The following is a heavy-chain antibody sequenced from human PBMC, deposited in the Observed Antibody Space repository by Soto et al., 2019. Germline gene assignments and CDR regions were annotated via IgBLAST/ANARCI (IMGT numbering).Heavy chain of an antibody. CDR1: GGSFSGYY. CDR3: ASGNFWSGYYFSY. Sequence: QVQLQQWGAGLLKPSETLSLTCAVYGGSFSGYYWSWIRQPPGKGLEWIGEINHSGSTNYNPSLKRRVAISVATSKNQFSLKLSSVTAADTAVYYCASGNFWSGYYFSYWGQGTLVTVSS. V-gene: IGHV4-34*01. D-gene: IGHD3-3*01. J-gene: IGHJ4*02. CDR2: INHSGST.